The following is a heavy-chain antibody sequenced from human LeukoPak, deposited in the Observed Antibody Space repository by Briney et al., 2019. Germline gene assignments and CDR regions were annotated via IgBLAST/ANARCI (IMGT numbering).Heavy chain of an antibody. J-gene: IGHJ4*02. CDR2: IWYDGSNK. Sequence: GGSLRLSCAASGFTFSSYGMHWVRQAPGKGREWVAVIWYDGSNKYYADSVKGRFTISRDNSKNTLYLQMNSLRAEDTAVYYCAKDHRGLDYWGQGTLVTVSS. D-gene: IGHD5-12*01. CDR3: AKDHRGLDY. V-gene: IGHV3-33*06. CDR1: GFTFSSYG.